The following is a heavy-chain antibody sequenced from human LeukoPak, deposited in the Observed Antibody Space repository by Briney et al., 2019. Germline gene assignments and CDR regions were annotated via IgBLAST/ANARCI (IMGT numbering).Heavy chain of an antibody. CDR3: ARGDPHADL. J-gene: IGHJ5*02. CDR2: ITISGHTK. CDR1: GFDLSTYE. Sequence: PGGSLRLSCAASGFDLSTYEMNWVRQAPGKGLKSIADITISGHTKNYADSVKGRFTISRDNARTSLYLQMNSLRVEDTGVYYCARGDPHADLWGQGTLVTVSS. V-gene: IGHV3-48*03.